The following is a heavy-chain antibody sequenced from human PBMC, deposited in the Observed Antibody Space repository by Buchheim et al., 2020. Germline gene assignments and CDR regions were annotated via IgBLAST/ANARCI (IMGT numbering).Heavy chain of an antibody. D-gene: IGHD3-22*01. V-gene: IGHV4-39*07. CDR1: GGSIDSRNYY. J-gene: IGHJ4*02. CDR2: ICSTGTT. Sequence: QLQLQESGPGLVKPSETLSLTCTVSGGSIDSRNYYWGWIRQPPGEGLEWIGTICSTGTTYYNPSLKSRVTISVDPSKNQFSLKLSSVTAADTAVYYCARDPYYYDNSGYKYFFDYWGQGIL. CDR3: ARDPYYYDNSGYKYFFDY.